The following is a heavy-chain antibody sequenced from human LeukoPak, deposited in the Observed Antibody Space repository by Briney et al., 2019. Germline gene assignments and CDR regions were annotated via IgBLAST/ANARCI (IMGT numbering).Heavy chain of an antibody. Sequence: GGSLRLSCTASGFTFGDYAMSWVRQAPGKGLEWVSTISGSGDSTYYADSVKGRFTISRDNSKNTLYLQMNSLRAEDTAVYYCAKEGIAVAGPFYYWGQGTLVTVSS. CDR2: ISGSGDST. CDR1: GFTFGDYA. V-gene: IGHV3-23*01. J-gene: IGHJ4*02. D-gene: IGHD6-19*01. CDR3: AKEGIAVAGPFYY.